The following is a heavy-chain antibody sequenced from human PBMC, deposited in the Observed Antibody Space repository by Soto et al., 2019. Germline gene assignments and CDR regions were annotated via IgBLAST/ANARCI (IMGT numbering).Heavy chain of an antibody. D-gene: IGHD2-15*01. V-gene: IGHV1-46*01. J-gene: IGHJ6*02. CDR1: GYTFTSYY. CDR2: INPSGGST. CDR3: ASGLVAAIILDYYYYGMDV. Sequence: ASVKVSCKASGYTFTSYYMHWVRQAPGQGLEWMGIINPSGGSTSYAQKFQGRVTMTRDTSTSTVYMELSSLRSEDTAVYYCASGLVAAIILDYYYYGMDVWGQGTTVTVSS.